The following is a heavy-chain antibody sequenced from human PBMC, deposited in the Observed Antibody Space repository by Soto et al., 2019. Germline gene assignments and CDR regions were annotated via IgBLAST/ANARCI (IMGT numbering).Heavy chain of an antibody. V-gene: IGHV4-59*08. CDR1: GGSISSYY. J-gene: IGHJ4*02. D-gene: IGHD3-22*01. CDR3: ARGITMIVVVITTAAYFDY. CDR2: IYYSGST. Sequence: SETLSLTCTVSGGSISSYYWSWIRQPPGKGLEWIGYIYYSGSTNYNPSLKSRVTISVDTSKNRFSLKLSSVTAADTAVYYCARGITMIVVVITTAAYFDYWGQGTLVTVSS.